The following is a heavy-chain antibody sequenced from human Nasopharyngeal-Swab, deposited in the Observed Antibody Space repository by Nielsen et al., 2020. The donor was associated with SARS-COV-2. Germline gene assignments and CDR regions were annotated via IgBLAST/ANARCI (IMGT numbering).Heavy chain of an antibody. CDR3: ARDYYDNYDSDF. CDR1: GYTLTGYY. V-gene: IGHV1-2*02. J-gene: IGHJ4*02. CDR2: INPHSRGT. Sequence: ASVKVSCKAPGYTLTGYYMHWVRQAPGQGLEWMGWINPHSRGTKYAQKFQGRVTMTSDTSINTAYMELSRLRSDDTAVYYCARDYYDNYDSDFWGQGTLVTVSS. D-gene: IGHD3-22*01.